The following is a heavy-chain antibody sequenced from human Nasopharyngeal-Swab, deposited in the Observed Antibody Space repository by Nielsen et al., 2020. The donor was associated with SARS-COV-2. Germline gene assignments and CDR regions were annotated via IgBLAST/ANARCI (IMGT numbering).Heavy chain of an antibody. J-gene: IGHJ6*02. D-gene: IGHD1-1*01. Sequence: GKSLKISCAASGFTFSIYSMNWVRQAPGKGLEWVSSISSSNNYIYYEDSVKGRFTISRDNTKKSLYLQMNSLRAEDTAVYYCARLGTESYHYYSLDVWGQGTTVTVSS. CDR2: ISSSNNYI. CDR3: ARLGTESYHYYSLDV. V-gene: IGHV3-21*01. CDR1: GFTFSIYS.